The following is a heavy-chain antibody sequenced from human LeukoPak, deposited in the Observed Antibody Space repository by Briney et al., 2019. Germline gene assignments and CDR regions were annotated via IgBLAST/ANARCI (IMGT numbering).Heavy chain of an antibody. D-gene: IGHD6-25*01. J-gene: IGHJ6*02. CDR1: GGSVASTGRY. V-gene: IGHV4-39*01. Sequence: SETLSLTCTVSGGSVASTGRYWGWIRQPPGKGLEWIGSAYYTGDIYSPPSLNSRLTISVDTSKNQSALTLTSVTAADTAVYYCGRHVSNGWDYHHGLDVWGRGTTVTVSS. CDR2: AYYTGDI. CDR3: GRHVSNGWDYHHGLDV.